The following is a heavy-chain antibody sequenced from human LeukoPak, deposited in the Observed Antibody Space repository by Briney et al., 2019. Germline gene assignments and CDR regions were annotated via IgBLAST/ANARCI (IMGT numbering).Heavy chain of an antibody. V-gene: IGHV4-34*01. CDR1: GGSFSGYY. CDR3: ARGSWLDYTTYYYYYYMDV. D-gene: IGHD3-9*01. J-gene: IGHJ6*03. Sequence: SETLSLTCAVYGGSFSGYYWSWIRQPPGKGLEWIGETNHSGSTNYNPSLKSRVTISVDTSKNQFSLKLSSVTAADTAVYYCARGSWLDYTTYYYYYYMDVWGKGTTVTVSS. CDR2: TNHSGST.